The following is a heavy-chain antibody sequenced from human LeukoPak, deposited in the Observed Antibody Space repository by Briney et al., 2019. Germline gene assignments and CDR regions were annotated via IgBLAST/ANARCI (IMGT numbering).Heavy chain of an antibody. Sequence: GGSLRLSCAASGFTFSNYAMSWVRQAPGKALEWVSAITSGGGTTYYAGSVKGRFTISRDNSKNTLYLQMNSLRAEDTAVYYCARASRRYCSSTSCPAYWGQGTLVTVSS. CDR2: ITSGGGTT. CDR3: ARASRRYCSSTSCPAY. CDR1: GFTFSNYA. J-gene: IGHJ4*02. D-gene: IGHD2-2*01. V-gene: IGHV3-23*01.